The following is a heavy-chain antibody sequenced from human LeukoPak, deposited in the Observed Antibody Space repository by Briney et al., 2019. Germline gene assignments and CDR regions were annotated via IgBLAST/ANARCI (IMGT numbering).Heavy chain of an antibody. CDR1: GFTVSSNY. V-gene: IGHV3-53*01. Sequence: GGSLRLSCAASGFTVSSNYMSWVRQAPGKGLEWVSVIYSGGSTYYADSVKGRFTISRDDSKNTLYLQMNSLRAEDTAVYYCAKGTEPDYYYMDVWGKGTTVTVSS. CDR3: AKGTEPDYYYMDV. CDR2: IYSGGST. J-gene: IGHJ6*03. D-gene: IGHD2-8*02.